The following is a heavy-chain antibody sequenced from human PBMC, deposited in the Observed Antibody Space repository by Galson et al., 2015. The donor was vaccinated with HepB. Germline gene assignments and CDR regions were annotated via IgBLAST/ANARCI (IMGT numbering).Heavy chain of an antibody. CDR3: AKDRKWELRGYFDY. Sequence: SLRLSCAASGFTFSSYGMHWVRQAPGKGLEWVAVISYDGSNKYYADSVKGRFTISRDNSKNTLYLQMNSLRAEDTAVYYCAKDRKWELRGYFDYWGQGTLVTVSS. J-gene: IGHJ4*02. D-gene: IGHD1-26*01. CDR2: ISYDGSNK. V-gene: IGHV3-30*18. CDR1: GFTFSSYG.